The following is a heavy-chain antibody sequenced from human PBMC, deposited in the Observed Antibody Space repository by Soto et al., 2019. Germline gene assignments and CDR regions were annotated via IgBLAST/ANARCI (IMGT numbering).Heavy chain of an antibody. CDR3: AKEPAAAGTHDAFDI. Sequence: PGGSLRLSCAASGFPFSSYAMSLVRQAPGKGLEWVSAISGSGGSTYYADSVKGRFTISRDNSKNTLYLQMNSLRAEDTAVYYCAKEPAAAGTHDAFDIWGQGTMVTVSS. J-gene: IGHJ3*02. CDR2: ISGSGGST. CDR1: GFPFSSYA. D-gene: IGHD6-13*01. V-gene: IGHV3-23*01.